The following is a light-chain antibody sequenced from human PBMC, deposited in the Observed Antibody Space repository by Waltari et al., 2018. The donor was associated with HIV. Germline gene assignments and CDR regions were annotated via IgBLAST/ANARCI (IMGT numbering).Light chain of an antibody. V-gene: IGLV1-44*01. CDR1: SSNIGSNT. CDR2: ADN. CDR3: AAWDDSLNGYV. J-gene: IGLJ1*01. Sequence: QSVLTQPPSASGTPGQRVTISCSGSSSNIGSNTVNWYQQLPGTAPKLLMYADNQRPSGVPDRLSASKSGTAASLAISGLQSEDEADYYCAAWDDSLNGYVFGSGTKVTVL.